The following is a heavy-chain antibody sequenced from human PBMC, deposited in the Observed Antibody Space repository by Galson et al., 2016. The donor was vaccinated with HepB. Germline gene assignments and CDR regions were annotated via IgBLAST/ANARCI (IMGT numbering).Heavy chain of an antibody. CDR3: AREQGKWLQAQYYFDF. V-gene: IGHV3-30-3*01. CDR1: GFTFSSYA. D-gene: IGHD5-24*01. Sequence: SLRLSCAASGFTFSSYAMHWVRQAPGKGLEWVTIISYDGNNKYYADSVEGRFTISRDNFKNTLYLQMNSLRAEDTAVYYCAREQGKWLQAQYYFDFWGHGIPVTVSS. CDR2: ISYDGNNK. J-gene: IGHJ4*01.